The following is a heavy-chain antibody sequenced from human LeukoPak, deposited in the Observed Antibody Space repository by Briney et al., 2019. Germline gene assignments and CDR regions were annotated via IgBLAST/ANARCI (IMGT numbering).Heavy chain of an antibody. Sequence: GASVKVSCKASGGTFSSYAISWVRQAPGQGLEWMGRIIPILGIANYAQKFQGRVTITADKSTSTAYMELSSLRSEDTAVYYCARSLERITMVRGADYLGYWGQGTLVTVSS. D-gene: IGHD3-10*01. V-gene: IGHV1-69*04. CDR1: GGTFSSYA. CDR2: IIPILGIA. CDR3: ARSLERITMVRGADYLGY. J-gene: IGHJ4*02.